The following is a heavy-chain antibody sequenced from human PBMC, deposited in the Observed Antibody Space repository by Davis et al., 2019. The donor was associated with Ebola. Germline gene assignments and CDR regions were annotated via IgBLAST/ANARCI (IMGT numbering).Heavy chain of an antibody. D-gene: IGHD7-27*01. J-gene: IGHJ6*02. CDR1: GFTFSGSA. Sequence: GESLISCAASGFTFSGSAMHWVRQASGKGLEWVGRIRSKANSYATAYAASVKGRFTISRDDSKNTAYLQMNSLKTEDTAVYYCTSTLGGMDVWGQGTTVTVSS. V-gene: IGHV3-73*01. CDR2: IRSKANSYAT. CDR3: TSTLGGMDV.